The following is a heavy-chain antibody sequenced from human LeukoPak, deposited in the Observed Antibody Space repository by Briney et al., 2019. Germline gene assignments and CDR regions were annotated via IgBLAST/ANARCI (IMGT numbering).Heavy chain of an antibody. CDR3: AKGANPFDY. CDR2: ISGSGGST. D-gene: IGHD1-26*01. CDR1: GFTVSSNY. V-gene: IGHV3-23*01. J-gene: IGHJ4*02. Sequence: PGGSLRLSCAASGFTVSSNYMSWVRQAPGKGLGWVSAISGSGGSTYYADSVKGRFTISRDNSKNTLYLQMNSLRAEDTAVYYCAKGANPFDYWGQGTLVTVSS.